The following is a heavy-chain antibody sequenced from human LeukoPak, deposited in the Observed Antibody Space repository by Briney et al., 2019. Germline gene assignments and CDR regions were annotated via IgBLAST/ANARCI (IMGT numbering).Heavy chain of an antibody. V-gene: IGHV3-23*01. Sequence: GGSLRLSCAASGFAFTSYAMSWVRQAPGKGLEWVSGISDNGGFTTYSDSVKGRFTISRDNSKNTLYLQMNSLRAEDTAVYCCAKDLLGSSGPQCFDYWGQGTLVPVSS. J-gene: IGHJ4*02. CDR3: AKDLLGSSGPQCFDY. CDR2: ISDNGGFT. D-gene: IGHD6-19*01. CDR1: GFAFTSYA.